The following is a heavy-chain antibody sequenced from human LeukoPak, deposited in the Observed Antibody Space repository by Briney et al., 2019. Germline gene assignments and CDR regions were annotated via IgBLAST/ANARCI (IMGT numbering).Heavy chain of an antibody. Sequence: SVTVSCKSCGYTFTSYYMHWVRQPPGQGLEGMGIIHPNGGSKIFAQKFQSRVTMTRDTATSTVYMELSSLRSEDTAVYYCARGRGSSGLGFDYWGQGTLVTVSS. J-gene: IGHJ4*02. CDR3: ARGRGSSGLGFDY. D-gene: IGHD6-19*01. CDR2: IHPNGGSK. CDR1: GYTFTSYY. V-gene: IGHV1-46*01.